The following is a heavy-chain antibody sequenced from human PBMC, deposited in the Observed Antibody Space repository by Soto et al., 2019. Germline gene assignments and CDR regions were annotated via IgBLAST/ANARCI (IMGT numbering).Heavy chain of an antibody. Sequence: QVQLQQWGAGLLKPSETLSLTCAVYGESFSDYYWNWIRQPPGKGLDWIVEINHSGSTKYNPSLKSRVTISVDTSKNQFSLKLSPVTAADTAVYYCARGPYTSSWYRGNFDYWGQGTLATVSS. CDR3: ARGPYTSSWYRGNFDY. V-gene: IGHV4-34*01. J-gene: IGHJ4*02. D-gene: IGHD6-13*01. CDR1: GESFSDYY. CDR2: INHSGST.